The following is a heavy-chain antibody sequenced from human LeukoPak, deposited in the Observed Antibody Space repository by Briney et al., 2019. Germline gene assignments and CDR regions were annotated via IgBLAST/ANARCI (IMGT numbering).Heavy chain of an antibody. Sequence: GGSLSLSCAASGFSISSYWMHWVRQAPGGGLLWVSRIIGDGTTTTYTDSVKRRFTISRDYAKNTLYLQMNSLRAKDKDVYYCTRDCIEGADTVALDVWGQGTMVTVSS. V-gene: IGHV3-74*01. J-gene: IGHJ3*01. CDR1: GFSISSYW. CDR2: IIGDGTTT. D-gene: IGHD1-26*01. CDR3: TRDCIEGADTVALDV.